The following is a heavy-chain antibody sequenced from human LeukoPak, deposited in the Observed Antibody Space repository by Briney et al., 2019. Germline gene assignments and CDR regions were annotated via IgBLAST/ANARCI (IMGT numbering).Heavy chain of an antibody. D-gene: IGHD3-10*01. V-gene: IGHV3-15*01. CDR2: IKSKTDGGTT. Sequence: GGSLGLSCAASGFTFSNAWMSWVRQAPGKGLEWVGRIKSKTDGGTTDYAAPVKGRFTISRDDSKNTLYLQMNSLRAEETAEYYCARARKSGGITMIRGVKDRGWFDPWGQGTLVTVSS. J-gene: IGHJ5*02. CDR1: GFTFSNAW. CDR3: ARARKSGGITMIRGVKDRGWFDP.